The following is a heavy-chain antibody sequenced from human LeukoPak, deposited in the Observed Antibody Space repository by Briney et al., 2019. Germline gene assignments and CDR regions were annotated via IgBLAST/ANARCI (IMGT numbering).Heavy chain of an antibody. D-gene: IGHD2/OR15-2a*01. CDR1: GESFSGYF. V-gene: IGHV4-34*01. CDR2: INHSGSTS. J-gene: IGHJ4*02. Sequence: SETLSLTCAVYGESFSGYFWNWIRQPPGKGLEWIGEINHSGSTSNHNPSLKSRVTMSVDTSKNQFSLKLSSVTAADTAVYYCARDQVYFHYFDYWGQGTLVTVSS. CDR3: ARDQVYFHYFDY.